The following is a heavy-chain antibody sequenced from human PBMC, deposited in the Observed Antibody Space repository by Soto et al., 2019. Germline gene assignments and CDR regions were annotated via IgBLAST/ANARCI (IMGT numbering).Heavy chain of an antibody. CDR3: ARGEYSSWSAIDY. D-gene: IGHD6-6*01. Sequence: GWSLRLSCAASGFTVSSNYMSWVRQAPGKGLEWVSVMYSGGSTYYADSVKGRFTISRDNSKNELYLQMNSLRAEDTAVYYCARGEYSSWSAIDYWGQGTLVTVSS. J-gene: IGHJ4*02. CDR1: GFTVSSNY. V-gene: IGHV3-53*01. CDR2: MYSGGST.